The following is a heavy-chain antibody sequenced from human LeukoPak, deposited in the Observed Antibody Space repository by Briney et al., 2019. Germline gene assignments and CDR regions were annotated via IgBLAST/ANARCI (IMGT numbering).Heavy chain of an antibody. CDR2: ITGTGGSS. J-gene: IGHJ4*02. V-gene: IGHV3-23*01. CDR1: GFTFSSYS. CDR3: AKVEMATISLLDY. D-gene: IGHD5-24*01. Sequence: GGSLRLSCAASGFTFSSYSMNWVRQAPGKGLEWVSSITGTGGSSYYADSVKGRFTISRDNSKNTLYLQMNSLRAEDTAVYYCAKVEMATISLLDYWGQGTLVTVSS.